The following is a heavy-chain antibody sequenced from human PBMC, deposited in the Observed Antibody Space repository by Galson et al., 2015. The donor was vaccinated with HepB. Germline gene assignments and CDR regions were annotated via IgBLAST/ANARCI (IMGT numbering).Heavy chain of an antibody. CDR1: GFTFSSYA. CDR3: ARDPKAVVGATRGGYFQH. D-gene: IGHD1-26*01. J-gene: IGHJ1*01. Sequence: SLRLSCAASGFTFSSYAMHWVRQAPGKGLEWVAVISYDGSNKYYADSVKGRFTISRDNSKNTLYLQMNSLRAEDTAVYYCARDPKAVVGATRGGYFQHWGQGTLVTVSS. V-gene: IGHV3-30-3*01. CDR2: ISYDGSNK.